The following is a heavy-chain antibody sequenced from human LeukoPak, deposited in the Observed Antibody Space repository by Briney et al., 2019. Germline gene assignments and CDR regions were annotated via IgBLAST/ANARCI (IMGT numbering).Heavy chain of an antibody. D-gene: IGHD6-25*01. J-gene: IGHJ4*02. Sequence: GGSLRLSCAASGFTFSSYDMNWVRQAPGEGLEWVSYISSSSSYIYYADSVKGRFTISRDNAENSLYLQMNSLRAEDTAVYYCARDGTPHYTTGWVFFDYWGQGTLVTVSS. CDR2: ISSSSSYI. CDR1: GFTFSSYD. V-gene: IGHV3-21*06. CDR3: ARDGTPHYTTGWVFFDY.